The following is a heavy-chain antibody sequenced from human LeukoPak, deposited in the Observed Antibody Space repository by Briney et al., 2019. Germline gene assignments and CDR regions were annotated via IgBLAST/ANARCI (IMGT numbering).Heavy chain of an antibody. CDR3: AKHYGDFMYYFDY. J-gene: IGHJ4*02. Sequence: GGSLRLSCAASGFTFSNSAMSWVRQAPGKGLEWVSAVSASGGGTYYADSVKGRFTISRDNSKNTLYLQMDSLRAEDTAVYYCAKHYGDFMYYFDYWGQGTPVTVSS. CDR2: VSASGGGT. CDR1: GFTFSNSA. D-gene: IGHD4-17*01. V-gene: IGHV3-23*01.